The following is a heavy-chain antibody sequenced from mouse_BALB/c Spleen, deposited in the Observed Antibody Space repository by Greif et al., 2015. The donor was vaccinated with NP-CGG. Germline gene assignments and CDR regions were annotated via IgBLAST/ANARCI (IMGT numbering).Heavy chain of an antibody. Sequence: VQLQQSGAELATPGSSVKISCKASGYAFSRYWMNWVKQRPGQGLEWIGQIYPGDGDTNYNGKFKGKATLTADKSASTAYMQLSSLTSEDSAVYCCARYDYYYYAMDYWGQGSSVTVSS. CDR2: IYPGDGDT. CDR3: ARYDYYYYAMDY. CDR1: GYAFSRYW. J-gene: IGHJ4*01. D-gene: IGHD2-4*01. V-gene: IGHV1-80*01.